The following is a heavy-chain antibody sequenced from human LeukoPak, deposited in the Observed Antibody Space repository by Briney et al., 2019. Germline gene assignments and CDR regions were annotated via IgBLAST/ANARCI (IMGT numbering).Heavy chain of an antibody. CDR3: ASSLYCSSTSCYLP. V-gene: IGHV3-66*01. CDR2: IYSGGST. J-gene: IGHJ5*02. D-gene: IGHD2-2*01. CDR1: GFTVSSNY. Sequence: GGSLRLSCAASGFTVSSNYMSWVRQAPGKGLEWVSVIYSGGSTYYADSVKGRFTISRDNSKNTLYLQMNSLRAEDTAVYYCASSLYCSSTSCYLPWDQGTLVTVSS.